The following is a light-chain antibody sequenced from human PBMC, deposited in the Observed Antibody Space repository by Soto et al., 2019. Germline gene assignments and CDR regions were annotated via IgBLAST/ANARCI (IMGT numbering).Light chain of an antibody. CDR2: DAS. Sequence: DIQMTQSPSTLSACVGDRVSRTSPPVQSISSCLAWYQQKPGKAPKLLIYDASSLESGVPSRFSGSGSGTEFTLTISSLQPDDFATYYCQQYNSYSPLTFGGGTKVDIK. CDR1: QSISSC. V-gene: IGKV1-5*01. J-gene: IGKJ4*01. CDR3: QQYNSYSPLT.